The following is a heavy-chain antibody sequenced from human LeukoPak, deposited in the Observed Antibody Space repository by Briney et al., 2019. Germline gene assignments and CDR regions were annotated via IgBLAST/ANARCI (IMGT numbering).Heavy chain of an antibody. CDR2: IYYSGSH. CDR3: ARHLPYCSGGSCRRYDAFDI. Sequence: SETLSLTCTVSGGSISSYYWSWIRQPPGKGLEWLGYIYYSGSHNYNPSLKSRVTISVDTSKNQFSLKLSSVTAADTAVYYCARHLPYCSGGSCRRYDAFDIWGQGTMVTVSS. J-gene: IGHJ3*02. D-gene: IGHD2-15*01. V-gene: IGHV4-59*08. CDR1: GGSISSYY.